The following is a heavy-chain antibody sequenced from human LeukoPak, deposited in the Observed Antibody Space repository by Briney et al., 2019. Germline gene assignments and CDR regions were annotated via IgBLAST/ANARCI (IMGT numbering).Heavy chain of an antibody. CDR3: VRGVTDFDL. V-gene: IGHV4-59*12. Sequence: SETLSLTCTVSGDSITNYYWSWIRQPPGKSLEWIGYMYDSGSGRTMYNPSLESRLTFYVDTSKNQFSLQLNSVTPEDTAVYYCVRGVTDFDLWGRGTLVTVSS. CDR2: MYDSGSGRT. D-gene: IGHD2-21*02. CDR1: GDSITNYY. J-gene: IGHJ2*01.